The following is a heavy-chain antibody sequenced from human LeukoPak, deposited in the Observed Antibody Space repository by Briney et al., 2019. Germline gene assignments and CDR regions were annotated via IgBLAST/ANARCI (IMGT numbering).Heavy chain of an antibody. CDR1: GVTFSSYA. V-gene: IGHV3-23*01. J-gene: IGHJ1*01. CDR2: ISGSGGST. D-gene: IGHD5-12*01. Sequence: GGSLRLSCAASGVTFSSYAMSWVRQAPGKGLEWVSAISGSGGSTYYADSVKGRFTISRDNSKNTLYLQMNSLRAEDTAVYDCAKSGYDYAEYFQHWGQGTLVTVSS. CDR3: AKSGYDYAEYFQH.